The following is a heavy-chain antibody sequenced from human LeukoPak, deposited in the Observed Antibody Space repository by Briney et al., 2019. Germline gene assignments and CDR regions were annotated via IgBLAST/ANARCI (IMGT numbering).Heavy chain of an antibody. CDR2: IYYSGST. J-gene: IGHJ3*02. Sequence: SETLSLTCAVYGGSFSGYYWSWIRQPPGKGLEWIGCIYYSGSTNYNPSLKSRVTISVDTSKNQFSLKLSSVTAADTAVYYCARMGSGGVPAFDIWGQGTMVTVSS. CDR1: GGSFSGYY. D-gene: IGHD3-10*01. CDR3: ARMGSGGVPAFDI. V-gene: IGHV4-59*01.